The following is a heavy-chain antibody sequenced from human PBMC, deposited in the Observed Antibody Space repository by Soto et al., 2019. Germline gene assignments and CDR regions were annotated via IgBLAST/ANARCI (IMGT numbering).Heavy chain of an antibody. CDR1: GFTFSTSA. V-gene: IGHV3-33*05. Sequence: QVQLVESGGAVVQPGTSLRLSCAASGFTFSTSAMHWVRQAPGKGLEWVAFLLHDSSDIFYADSVKGRFTVSRDNSKNTLYIQLNRLRAEDTAVYYCARGGDYYDGSLGEFGMDVWGQGTTVTVSS. CDR3: ARGGDYYDGSLGEFGMDV. D-gene: IGHD3-22*01. J-gene: IGHJ6*02. CDR2: LLHDSSDI.